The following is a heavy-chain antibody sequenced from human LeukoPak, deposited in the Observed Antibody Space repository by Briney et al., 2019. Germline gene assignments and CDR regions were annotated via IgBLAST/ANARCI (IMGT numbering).Heavy chain of an antibody. J-gene: IGHJ4*02. CDR2: IYYSGST. Sequence: SGTLSLTCTVSGGSISSSSYYWSWIRQPPGKGLEWIGYIYYSGSTNYNPSLKSRVTISVDTSKNQFSLKLSSVTAADTAVYYCARVGLGDWGSYRFFDYWGQGTLVTVSS. CDR1: GGSISSSSYY. V-gene: IGHV4-61*01. D-gene: IGHD3-16*02. CDR3: ARVGLGDWGSYRFFDY.